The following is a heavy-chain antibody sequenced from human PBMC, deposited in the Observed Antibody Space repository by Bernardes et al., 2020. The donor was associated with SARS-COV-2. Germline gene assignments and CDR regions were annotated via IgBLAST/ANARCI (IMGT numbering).Heavy chain of an antibody. V-gene: IGHV3-33*06. CDR2: IWYDGSNK. CDR1: GFTFSSYG. CDR3: AKEGGYNYGFQ. Sequence: GGSLRLSCAASGFTFSSYGMHWVRQAPGKGLEWVAVIWYDGSNKYYADSVKGRFTISRDNSKNTLYMQMNGLSAEDTAVYYCAKEGGYNYGFQWGQGTLVTVSS. J-gene: IGHJ4*02. D-gene: IGHD5-18*01.